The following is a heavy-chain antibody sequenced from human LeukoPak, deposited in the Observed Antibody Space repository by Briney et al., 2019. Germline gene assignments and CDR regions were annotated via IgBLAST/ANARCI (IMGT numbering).Heavy chain of an antibody. CDR3: AREHYFYHMDG. CDR1: GFTLSSYA. J-gene: IGHJ6*03. V-gene: IGHV3-23*01. CDR2: ISVSGNT. Sequence: GGSLRLSCAASGFTLSSYAMSWVRQGPGKGLEWVSAISVSGNTYHADSVEGRFTISRDSSKNTLYLQMNSLRAEDTAVYYCAREHYFYHMDGWGEGATVTVSS.